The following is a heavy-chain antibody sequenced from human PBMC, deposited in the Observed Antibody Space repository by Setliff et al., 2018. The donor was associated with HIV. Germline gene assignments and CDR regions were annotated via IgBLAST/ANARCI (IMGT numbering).Heavy chain of an antibody. D-gene: IGHD6-19*01. Sequence: PGGSMRLSCAASGFTFSSYEMNWVRQAPGKGLEWVSYISSSGSTIYYAVSVKGRFTISRDNAKNSLYLQMNSLRAEDTAVYYCAICGYRAVAGIYHYYGMDVWGQGTTVTVS. J-gene: IGHJ6*02. CDR2: ISSSGSTI. V-gene: IGHV3-48*03. CDR1: GFTFSSYE. CDR3: AICGYRAVAGIYHYYGMDV.